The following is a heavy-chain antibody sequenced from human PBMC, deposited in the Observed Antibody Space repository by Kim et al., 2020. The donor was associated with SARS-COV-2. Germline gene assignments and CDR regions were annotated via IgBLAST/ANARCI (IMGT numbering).Heavy chain of an antibody. CDR3: ASAYGYVWGSYRYFDY. J-gene: IGHJ4*02. CDR1: GGSISSSSYY. V-gene: IGHV4-39*01. CDR2: IYYSGST. D-gene: IGHD3-16*02. Sequence: SETLSLTCTVSGGSISSSSYYWGWIRQPPGKGLEWIGCIYYSGSTYYNPSLKSRVTISVDTSKNQFSLKLSSVTAADTAVYYCASAYGYVWGSYRYFDYWGQGTRVPVSS.